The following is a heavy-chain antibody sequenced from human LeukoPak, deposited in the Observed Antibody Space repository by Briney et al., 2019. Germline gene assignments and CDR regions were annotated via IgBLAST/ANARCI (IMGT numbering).Heavy chain of an antibody. J-gene: IGHJ6*03. V-gene: IGHV1-69*05. Sequence: GASVKVSCKASGGTFSSYAISWVRQAPGQGLEWMGRIIPIFGTANYAQKFQGRVTITTDESTSTAYMELSSLRSEDTAVYYCATSVVDNYYYYYYYMDVWGKGTTVTVSS. CDR2: IIPIFGTA. CDR1: GGTFSSYA. D-gene: IGHD2-15*01. CDR3: ATSVVDNYYYYYYYMDV.